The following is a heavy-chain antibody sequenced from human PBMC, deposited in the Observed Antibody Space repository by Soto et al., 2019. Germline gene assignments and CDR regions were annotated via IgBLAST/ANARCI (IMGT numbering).Heavy chain of an antibody. CDR3: ARRGAKPVNPRPIVAYDY. CDR1: GGSISSSSYY. D-gene: IGHD3-22*01. Sequence: QLQLQESGPGLVKPSETLSLTCTVSGGSISSSSYYWGWIRQPPGKGLEWIGSIYYSGSTYYNPSLKSRVTISVDTSKNHFALKLSSVTAADTAVYYCARRGAKPVNPRPIVAYDYWGQGTLVTVSS. CDR2: IYYSGST. J-gene: IGHJ4*02. V-gene: IGHV4-39*02.